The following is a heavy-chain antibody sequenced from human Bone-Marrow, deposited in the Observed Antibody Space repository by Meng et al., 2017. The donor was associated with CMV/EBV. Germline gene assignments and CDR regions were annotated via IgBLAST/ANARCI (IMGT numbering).Heavy chain of an antibody. V-gene: IGHV4-31*02. Sequence: SGDSIKVPRYYWSWLRHRPGKDLEWIGNIYNSGSTYSNPSLQSRTVMSIDTSKNQFSLDLNSVTDADTAVYYCARSGPYYIYEGWFDPWGPGTLVTVSS. CDR3: ARSGPYYIYEGWFDP. CDR1: GDSIKVPRYY. D-gene: IGHD5/OR15-5a*01. CDR2: IYNSGST. J-gene: IGHJ5*02.